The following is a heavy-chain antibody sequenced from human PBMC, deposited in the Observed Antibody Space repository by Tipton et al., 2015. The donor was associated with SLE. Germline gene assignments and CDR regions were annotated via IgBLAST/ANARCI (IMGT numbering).Heavy chain of an antibody. D-gene: IGHD3-22*01. V-gene: IGHV3-23*01. CDR3: ARVKDYYENWFDP. CDR1: GFTFSSYA. J-gene: IGHJ5*02. CDR2: ISGSGGST. Sequence: SLRLSCAASGFTFSSYAMSWVRQAPGKGLEWVSAISGSGGSTYYADSVKGRFTISRDNSKNTLYLQMNSLTAADTAVYYCARVKDYYENWFDPWGQGTLVTVSS.